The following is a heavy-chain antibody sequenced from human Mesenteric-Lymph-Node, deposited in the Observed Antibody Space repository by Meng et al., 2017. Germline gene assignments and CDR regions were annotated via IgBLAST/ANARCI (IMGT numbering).Heavy chain of an antibody. D-gene: IGHD6-13*01. J-gene: IGHJ6*02. CDR2: IFLDGKT. Sequence: GESLKISCTASGFTFGDYAMSWVRQAPGKGLEWLSVIFLDGKTFYAGSVKGRFTISRQNSENTLYLQMNSLRAEDTAVYYCATKADPGHGMAVWGQGTTVTVSS. CDR1: GFTFGDYA. V-gene: IGHV3-23*01. CDR3: ATKADPGHGMAV.